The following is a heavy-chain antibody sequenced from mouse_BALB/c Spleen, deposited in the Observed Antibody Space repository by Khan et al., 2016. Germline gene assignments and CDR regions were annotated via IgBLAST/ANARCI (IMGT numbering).Heavy chain of an antibody. J-gene: IGHJ1*01. CDR3: AGTCWYFVV. CDR1: GFDFSRYW. CDR2: INPASSTI. D-gene: IGHD2-14*01. V-gene: IGHV4-1*02. Sequence: EVQLQESGGGLVQPGGSLKLSCAASGFDFSRYWMSWVRQAPGKGLEWIGEINPASSTINYTPSLKDKFIISSDNAKNTLYLQMSKVRSEDTALYYCAGTCWYFVVWGAGTTVTVSS.